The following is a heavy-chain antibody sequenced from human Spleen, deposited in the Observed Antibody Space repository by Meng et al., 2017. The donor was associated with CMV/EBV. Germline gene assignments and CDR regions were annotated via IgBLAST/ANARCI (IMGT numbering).Heavy chain of an antibody. V-gene: IGHV5-51*01. CDR3: ARHRLSSKDASDI. Sequence: GESLKISCKGSGYNFNRSWIGWVRQMPGRGLEWMAIIYPIDSHTKYNPSFQGQVTISADESTNTAYLQWTSLKASDTAMYWCARHRLSSKDASDIWGQGTMVTVSS. J-gene: IGHJ3*02. D-gene: IGHD4-11*01. CDR2: IYPIDSHT. CDR1: GYNFNRSW.